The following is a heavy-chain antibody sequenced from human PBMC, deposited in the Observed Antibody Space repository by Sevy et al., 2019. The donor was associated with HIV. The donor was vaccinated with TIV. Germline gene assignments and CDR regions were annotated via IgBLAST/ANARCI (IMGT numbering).Heavy chain of an antibody. CDR2: ISATGSST. J-gene: IGHJ3*01. CDR1: GFTFNTHA. CDR3: AKALNPALESMIEVIFRTLKGFDV. V-gene: IGHV3-23*01. Sequence: GGSLRLSCAASGFTFNTHAMNWVRQAPGKGLEWVSVISATGSSTYYADSVKGRFTISRENSKNTRYLQMNGLTADDTAVYYCAKALNPALESMIEVIFRTLKGFDVWGQGTMVTVSS. D-gene: IGHD3-22*01.